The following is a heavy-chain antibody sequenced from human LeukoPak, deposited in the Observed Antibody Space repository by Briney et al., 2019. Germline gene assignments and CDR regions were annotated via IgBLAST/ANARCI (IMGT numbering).Heavy chain of an antibody. CDR1: GGSISSYY. J-gene: IGHJ5*02. CDR2: IYYSGST. Sequence: SETLSLTCTVSGGSISSYYWSWVRQPPGKGLEWIGYIYYSGSTNYNPSLKSRVTISVDTSKNQFSLKLSSVTAADTAVYYCARCLRWVVPAAMFGTTPCNWFDPWAREPWSPSPQ. CDR3: ARCLRWVVPAAMFGTTPCNWFDP. D-gene: IGHD2-2*01. V-gene: IGHV4-59*01.